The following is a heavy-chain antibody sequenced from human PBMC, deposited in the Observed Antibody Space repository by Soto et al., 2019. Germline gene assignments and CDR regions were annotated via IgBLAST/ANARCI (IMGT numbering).Heavy chain of an antibody. V-gene: IGHV1-69*06. CDR3: ARDLGGCSAGSCRYNWLDS. CDR2: IIPFYGTA. Sequence: QVQLVQSGAEVKKPGSSVKVSCKASGDTFTKYAISWVRQAPGQGLEWMGGIIPFYGTAHYAEKFQDRVTIIADTSTRTADRELSSLRPEDTAVYYCARDLGGCSAGSCRYNWLDSWGQGTLVTVSS. CDR1: GDTFTKYA. D-gene: IGHD2-15*01. J-gene: IGHJ5*01.